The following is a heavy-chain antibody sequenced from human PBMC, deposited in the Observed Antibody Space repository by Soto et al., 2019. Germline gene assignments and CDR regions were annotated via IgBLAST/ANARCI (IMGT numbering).Heavy chain of an antibody. Sequence: SETLSLTCTVSGGSISSYYWSWIRQPPGKGLEWIGYIYYSGSTNYNPSLKSRVTISVDTSKNQFSLKLSSVTAADTAVYYCARVSSRSGGATPYFDYWGQGTLVTVSS. CDR3: ARVSSRSGGATPYFDY. CDR2: IYYSGST. CDR1: GGSISSYY. V-gene: IGHV4-59*01. D-gene: IGHD2-15*01. J-gene: IGHJ4*02.